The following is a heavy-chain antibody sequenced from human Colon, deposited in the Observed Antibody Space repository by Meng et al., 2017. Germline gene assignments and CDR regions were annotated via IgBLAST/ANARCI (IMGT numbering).Heavy chain of an antibody. CDR1: GFTFRNYN. CDR3: ARDHDNGWSFGY. CDR2: ISGTTYL. J-gene: IGHJ4*02. V-gene: IGHV3-69-1*02. Sequence: VQLVESGGGLVKLGGSLSLSCAVSGFTFRNYNRHWIRQVPGKGLEWVSSISGTTYLYYADSVKGRFTISRDNDKNLLFLQMSSLRAEDTAVYYCARDHDNGWSFGYWGQGILVTVSS. D-gene: IGHD6-19*01.